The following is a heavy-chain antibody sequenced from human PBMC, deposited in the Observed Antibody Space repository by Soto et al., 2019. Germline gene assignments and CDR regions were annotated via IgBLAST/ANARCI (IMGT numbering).Heavy chain of an antibody. Sequence: ASVKVSCKASGYTFTGYYMHWVRQAPGQGLEWMGWISANSGGTNYAQKLQGRVTMTRDTSISTAYMELRSLRSDDTAVYYCVVAAQPYYFDYWGQGTLVTVSS. CDR3: VVAAQPYYFDY. CDR1: GYTFTGYY. J-gene: IGHJ4*02. D-gene: IGHD2-15*01. V-gene: IGHV1-2*02. CDR2: ISANSGGT.